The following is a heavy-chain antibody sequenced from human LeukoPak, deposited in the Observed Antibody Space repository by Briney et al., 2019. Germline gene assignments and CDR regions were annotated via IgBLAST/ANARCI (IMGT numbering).Heavy chain of an antibody. D-gene: IGHD3-10*01. J-gene: IGHJ4*02. CDR2: INHSGST. V-gene: IGHV4-30-2*01. Sequence: SETLSLTCAVSGGSISSGGYSWSWIRQPPGKGLEWIGYINHSGSTYYNPSLKSRVTISVDRSRNQFSLKLSSVTAADTAVYYCASYGSGRLFDYWGQGTLVTVSS. CDR3: ASYGSGRLFDY. CDR1: GGSISSGGYS.